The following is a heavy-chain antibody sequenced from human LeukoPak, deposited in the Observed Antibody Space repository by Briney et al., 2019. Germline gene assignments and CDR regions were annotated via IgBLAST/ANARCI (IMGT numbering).Heavy chain of an antibody. CDR1: GYTFTSYA. J-gene: IGHJ4*02. V-gene: IGHV1-3*01. Sequence: ASLKLSCTASGYTFTSYAMHWVRQAPGQRLEWMGWINAGDGNTKYSQKFKGRVTITRDTSANTAYMELSSLRSEDTAVYYCARRSAVASTPLFFDYWGQGTLVTVSS. CDR3: ARRSAVASTPLFFDY. CDR2: INAGDGNT. D-gene: IGHD6-19*01.